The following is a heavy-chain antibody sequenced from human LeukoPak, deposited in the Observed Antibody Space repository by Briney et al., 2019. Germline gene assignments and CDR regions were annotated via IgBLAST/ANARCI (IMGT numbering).Heavy chain of an antibody. CDR1: GFTFSSYS. V-gene: IGHV3-21*05. Sequence: GGSLRLSCAASGFTFSSYSMNWVRQAPGKGLEWVSYISTSSSYIYYADSVKGRFTISRDNARNSLYLQMNSLRAEDTAVYYCARDRDWNSGFDYWGQGTLVTVSS. J-gene: IGHJ4*02. D-gene: IGHD1-7*01. CDR3: ARDRDWNSGFDY. CDR2: ISTSSSYI.